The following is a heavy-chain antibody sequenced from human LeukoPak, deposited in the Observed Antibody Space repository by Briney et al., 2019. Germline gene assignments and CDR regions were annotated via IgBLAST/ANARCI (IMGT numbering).Heavy chain of an antibody. D-gene: IGHD3-10*01. V-gene: IGHV3-30*18. Sequence: GGPLRLSCAASGFTFSSYGMHWVRQAPGKGLEWVAVISYDGSNKYYADSVKGRFTISRDNSKNTLYLQMNSLRAEDTAVYYCAKESRYYYGSGSYIPDYWGQGTLVTVSS. CDR1: GFTFSSYG. J-gene: IGHJ4*02. CDR3: AKESRYYYGSGSYIPDY. CDR2: ISYDGSNK.